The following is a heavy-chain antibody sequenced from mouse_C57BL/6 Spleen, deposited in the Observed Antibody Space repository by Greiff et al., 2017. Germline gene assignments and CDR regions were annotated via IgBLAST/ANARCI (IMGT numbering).Heavy chain of an antibody. CDR3: ARDGSRENYFDY. D-gene: IGHD1-1*01. CDR1: GYTFTSYW. Sequence: QVQLQQPGAELVRPGSSVKLSCKASGYTFTSYWMDWVKQRPGQGLEWIGNIYPSDSETHYNQKFKDKATLTVDKSSSTAYMQLSSLTSEDSAVYYFARDGSRENYFDYWGQGTTLTVSS. J-gene: IGHJ2*01. CDR2: IYPSDSET. V-gene: IGHV1-61*01.